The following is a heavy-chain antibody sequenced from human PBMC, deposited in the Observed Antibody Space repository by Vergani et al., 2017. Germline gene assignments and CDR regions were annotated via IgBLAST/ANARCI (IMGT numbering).Heavy chain of an antibody. CDR1: GFTFSSYA. CDR3: AKRARVGYCSSTSCHVGP. J-gene: IGHJ5*02. V-gene: IGHV3-23*01. D-gene: IGHD2-2*01. Sequence: EVQLLESGGGLVQPGGSLRLSCAASGFTFSSYAMSWVRQAPGKGLEWVSAISGSGGRTYYADSVKGRFTISRDNSKNTLYLQMNSLRAEDTAGYYCAKRARVGYCSSTSCHVGPWGQGTLVTVSS. CDR2: ISGSGGRT.